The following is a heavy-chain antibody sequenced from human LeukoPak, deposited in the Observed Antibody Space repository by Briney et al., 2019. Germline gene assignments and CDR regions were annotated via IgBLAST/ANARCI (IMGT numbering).Heavy chain of an antibody. CDR3: ASDSPYYGMDV. J-gene: IGHJ6*02. CDR1: GFPFSSYW. CDR2: INSDGSAT. V-gene: IGHV3-74*01. Sequence: LGGSLRLSCAASGFPFSSYWMHWVRQVPGKGLLWVSRINSDGSATIYADSVRGRFTISRDNAKNTLYLQMSGLRVEGTAVYHCASDSPYYGMDVWGQGTTVTVSS.